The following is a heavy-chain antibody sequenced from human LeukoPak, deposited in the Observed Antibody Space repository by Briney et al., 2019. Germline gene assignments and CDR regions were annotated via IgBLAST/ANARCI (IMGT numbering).Heavy chain of an antibody. CDR3: ARGSLNSGWYYPEGEDWFDP. CDR2: MNPNSGNT. J-gene: IGHJ5*02. Sequence: ASVKVSCKASGYTFTSYDINWVRQATGQGLEWMGWMNPNSGNTGYAQKFQGRVTMTRNTSISTAYMELSSLRSEDTAVYYCARGSLNSGWYYPEGEDWFDPWGQGTLVTVSS. D-gene: IGHD6-19*01. CDR1: GYTFTSYD. V-gene: IGHV1-8*01.